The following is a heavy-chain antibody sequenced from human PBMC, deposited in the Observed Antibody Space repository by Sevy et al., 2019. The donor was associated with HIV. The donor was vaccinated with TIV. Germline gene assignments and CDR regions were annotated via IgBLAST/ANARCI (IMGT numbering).Heavy chain of an antibody. CDR2: MSSSISYV. V-gene: IGHV3-21*01. Sequence: GGSLRLSCAASGFSFGDYSMNWVRQAPGKGLEWVSSMSSSISYVNYADSVKGRFTISRDNAKNSLYLQMNSLRAEDTAVYYCARERDPFDYWGQGTLVTVSS. J-gene: IGHJ4*02. CDR3: ARERDPFDY. CDR1: GFSFGDYS.